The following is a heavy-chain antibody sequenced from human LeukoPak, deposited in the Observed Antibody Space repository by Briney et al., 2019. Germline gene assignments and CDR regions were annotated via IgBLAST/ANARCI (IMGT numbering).Heavy chain of an antibody. CDR3: ARGGVVVVTAIGY. CDR1: GGSFSGYY. Sequence: SETLSLICAVYGGSFSGYYWSWIRQPPGKGLEWIGEINHSGSTNYNPSLRSRVTISVDTSKTQSSLKLSSVTAADTAVYYCARGGVVVVTAIGYWGQGTLVTVSS. J-gene: IGHJ4*02. CDR2: INHSGST. V-gene: IGHV4-34*01. D-gene: IGHD2-21*02.